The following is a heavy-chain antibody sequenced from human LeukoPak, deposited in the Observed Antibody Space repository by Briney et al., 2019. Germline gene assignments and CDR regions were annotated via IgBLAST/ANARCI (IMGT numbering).Heavy chain of an antibody. CDR3: ARALGDDFWSGYSDS. Sequence: GRSLRLSCAASGFTFSNYNMNWVRQAPGKGLEWVSSTISNNNYKYYADSVKGRFTISRDNAKNSLYLQMDSLRAEDTAVYYCARALGDDFWSGYSDSWGQGTLVTVSS. V-gene: IGHV3-21*01. J-gene: IGHJ4*02. CDR1: GFTFSNYN. CDR2: TISNNNYK. D-gene: IGHD3-3*01.